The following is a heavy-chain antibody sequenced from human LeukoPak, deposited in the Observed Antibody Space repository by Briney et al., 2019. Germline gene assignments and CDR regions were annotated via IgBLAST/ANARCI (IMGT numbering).Heavy chain of an antibody. V-gene: IGHV4-39*07. CDR2: IYYSGST. CDR1: GGSISSSSYY. CDR3: AKSPGYSSSWYDY. J-gene: IGHJ4*02. Sequence: PSETLSLTCTVPGGSISSSSYYWGWIRQPPGKGLEWIGSIYYSGSTYYNPSLKSRVTISVDTSKNQFSLKLSSVTAADTAVYYCAKSPGYSSSWYDYWGQGTLVTVSS. D-gene: IGHD6-13*01.